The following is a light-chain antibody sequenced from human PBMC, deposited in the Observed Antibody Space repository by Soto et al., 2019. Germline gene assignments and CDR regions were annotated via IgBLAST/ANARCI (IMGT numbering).Light chain of an antibody. Sequence: QAVLMRPPSGSGAPGQRVTISCTGGSWNIGEVYDVHRYRPPPRTPPPRHVFGNSHRPSEIPDRFSGSNSGPSASLAITGLQAADECDYSCQPYDSTLTARYVCATGTKLTVL. CDR1: SWNIGEVYD. CDR2: GNS. CDR3: QPYDSTLTARYV. V-gene: IGLV1-40*01. J-gene: IGLJ1*01.